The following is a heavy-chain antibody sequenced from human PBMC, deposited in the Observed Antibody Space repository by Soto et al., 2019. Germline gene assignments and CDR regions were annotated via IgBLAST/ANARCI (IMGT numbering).Heavy chain of an antibody. CDR2: IGPKNGDT. CDR1: GYTFTGHY. J-gene: IGHJ4*02. CDR3: GRGRSGELVVFY. Sequence: QVQLVQSGAEVKESEASVKVSCKASGYTFTGHYIHWVRQAPGQGFEWVGEIGPKNGDTRYTQKFQGRVAMTKDSSITTVYMELSNLSPDDTAVYYCGRGRSGELVVFYWGQGTLVTVHS. D-gene: IGHD1-7*01. V-gene: IGHV1-2*02.